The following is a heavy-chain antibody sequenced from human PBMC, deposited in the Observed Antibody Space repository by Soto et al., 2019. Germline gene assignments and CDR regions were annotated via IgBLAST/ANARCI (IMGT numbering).Heavy chain of an antibody. V-gene: IGHV3-53*01. Sequence: PVGSLRLSCAASGLTVSGKKYVAWIRQAPGKGLEWVSALYDVDGSFYSDSVKGRFTTSSDSSKTTVYLQMNDLRPADTAVYYCATWHEREHAYDVWGQGTTVTVSS. CDR3: ATWHEREHAYDV. CDR1: GLTVSGKKY. CDR2: LYDVDGS. D-gene: IGHD1-1*01. J-gene: IGHJ3*01.